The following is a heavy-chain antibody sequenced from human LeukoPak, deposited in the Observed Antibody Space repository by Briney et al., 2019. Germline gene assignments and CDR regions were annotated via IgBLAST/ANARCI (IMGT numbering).Heavy chain of an antibody. D-gene: IGHD2-2*01. CDR1: GGSISSYY. CDR3: ARGDIVVVPGGFDP. CDR2: IYYSGST. V-gene: IGHV4-59*01. Sequence: SETLSLTCTVSGGSISSYYWSSIRQPPGKGLEWIGYIYYSGSTNYNPSLKSRVTISVDTSKNQFSLKLSSVTAADTAVYYCARGDIVVVPGGFDPWGQGTLVTVSS. J-gene: IGHJ5*02.